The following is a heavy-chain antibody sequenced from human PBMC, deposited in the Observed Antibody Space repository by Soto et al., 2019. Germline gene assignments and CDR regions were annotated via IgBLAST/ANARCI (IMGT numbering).Heavy chain of an antibody. CDR2: IYSSGST. V-gene: IGHV4-59*01. CDR1: GGSISSYY. CDR3: AATPRY. Sequence: PSETLSLTCTVSGGSISSYYWSWIRQPPGKGLEWIGYIYSSGSTNYNPSLKGRVTMSLDTSKNQVSLSVTSVTAADTAVYYCAATPRYWGQGRLVTVSS. D-gene: IGHD1-26*01. J-gene: IGHJ4*02.